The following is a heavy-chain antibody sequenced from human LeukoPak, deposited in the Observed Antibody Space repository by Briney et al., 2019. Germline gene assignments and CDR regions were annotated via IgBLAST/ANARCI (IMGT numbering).Heavy chain of an antibody. J-gene: IGHJ6*02. V-gene: IGHV3-30*03. CDR3: ARDCREMVYYCGMDV. D-gene: IGHD5-24*01. CDR2: ISYDGSNK. CDR1: GFTFSSYG. Sequence: GGSLRLSCAASGFTFSSYGMHWVRQAPGKGLEWVAVISYDGSNKYYADSVKGRFTISRDNSKNTLYLQMNSLRAEDTAVYYCARDCREMVYYCGMDVWGQGTTVTVSS.